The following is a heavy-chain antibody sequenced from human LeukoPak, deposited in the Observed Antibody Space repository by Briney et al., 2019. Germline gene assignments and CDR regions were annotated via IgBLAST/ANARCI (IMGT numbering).Heavy chain of an antibody. D-gene: IGHD1-26*01. J-gene: IGHJ4*02. CDR2: INHSGST. Sequence: TGGSLRLSCAASGFTFSSYAMSWVRQAPGKGLEWIGEINHSGSTNYNPSLKSRVTVSVDTSKNQFSLKLSSVTAADTAVYYCAFTTGNYYLDSWGQGTLVTVSS. V-gene: IGHV4-34*08. CDR3: AFTTGNYYLDS. CDR1: GFTFSSYA.